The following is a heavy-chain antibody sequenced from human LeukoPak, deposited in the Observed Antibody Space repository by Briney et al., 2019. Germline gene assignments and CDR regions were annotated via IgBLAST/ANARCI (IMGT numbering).Heavy chain of an antibody. CDR3: AKSLGNQGVIDY. V-gene: IGHV3-23*01. D-gene: IGHD3-10*01. CDR2: VSASGGST. Sequence: VGSLRLSCAASGFIFRNHAMNWVRQAPGQGLEWVSGVSASGGSTFNTDSVKGRFSISRDNSKSTLYLEMNSLRPEDTALYYCAKSLGNQGVIDYWGQGTLVTVSS. CDR1: GFIFRNHA. J-gene: IGHJ4*02.